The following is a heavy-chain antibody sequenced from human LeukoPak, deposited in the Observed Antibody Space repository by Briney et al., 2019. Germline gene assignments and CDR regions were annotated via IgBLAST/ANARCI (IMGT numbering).Heavy chain of an antibody. Sequence: PGGSLRLSCAASGFKFRDYYMSWIRQAPGKGLEWISYISMSGSVIQYSDSVKGRFTTSRDNVKNSLHLQMDSLRVDGTAVYYCARGGWSRGWFDPWGQGTLVSVSS. V-gene: IGHV3-11*01. CDR2: ISMSGSVI. CDR1: GFKFRDYY. D-gene: IGHD3-22*01. J-gene: IGHJ5*02. CDR3: ARGGWSRGWFDP.